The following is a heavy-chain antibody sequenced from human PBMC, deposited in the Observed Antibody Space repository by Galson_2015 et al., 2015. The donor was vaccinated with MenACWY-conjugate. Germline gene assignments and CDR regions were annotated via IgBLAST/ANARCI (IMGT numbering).Heavy chain of an antibody. CDR3: ARVGDYSLKD. Sequence: SETLSLTCTVSGGSISGSYWSWIRQPPGKGLEWIGHIYYSGNSNYNPSLKSRVTISVDTSKNQFSLKLSSVTAAGTAVYYCARVGDYSLKDWGQGTLVTVSS. CDR2: IYYSGNS. V-gene: IGHV4-59*01. D-gene: IGHD4-17*01. J-gene: IGHJ4*02. CDR1: GGSISGSY.